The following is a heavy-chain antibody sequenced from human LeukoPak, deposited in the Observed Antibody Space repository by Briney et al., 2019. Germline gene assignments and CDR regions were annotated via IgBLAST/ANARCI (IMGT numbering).Heavy chain of an antibody. CDR2: VNHSGST. CDR1: RGSFSGYY. J-gene: IGHJ5*02. V-gene: IGHV4-34*01. CDR3: ARVLSILVVPASTFWFAP. Sequence: SETLSLTCAVYRGSFSGYYWTWIRQPPGKGLEWIGDVNHSGSTNYNPSLKSRVTISVDTSKNQFSLKLSSVTAADTAVYHRARVLSILVVPASTFWFAPSGQGTLVTVSS. D-gene: IGHD2-2*01.